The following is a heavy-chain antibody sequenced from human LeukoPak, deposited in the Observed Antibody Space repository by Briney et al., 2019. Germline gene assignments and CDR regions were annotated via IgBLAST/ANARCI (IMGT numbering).Heavy chain of an antibody. CDR2: ISAYNGNT. D-gene: IGHD3-22*01. CDR3: ARDPYYYDSSGSPLQLSRFDY. CDR1: GYTFTSYG. J-gene: IGHJ4*02. V-gene: IGHV1-18*01. Sequence: ASVKVSCKASGYTFTSYGISWVRQAPGQGLEWMGWISAYNGNTNYAQKLQGRVTMTTDTSTSTAYMELRSLRSDDTAVYYCARDPYYYDSSGSPLQLSRFDYWGQGTLVTASS.